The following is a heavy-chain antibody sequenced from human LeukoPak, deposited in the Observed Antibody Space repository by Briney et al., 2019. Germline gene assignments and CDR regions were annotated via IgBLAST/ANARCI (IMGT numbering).Heavy chain of an antibody. D-gene: IGHD1-14*01. CDR2: ISSSGSTI. CDR3: ARTTVFDY. Sequence: GGLRLSCATSGFTFSSYSMSWVRQDPGKGLEWVSYISSSGSTIYYAASVKGRFTISRDNARKSVSLQMNSLRDEDTAVYYCARTTVFDYWGQGTLVTVSS. CDR1: GFTFSSYS. J-gene: IGHJ4*02. V-gene: IGHV3-48*02.